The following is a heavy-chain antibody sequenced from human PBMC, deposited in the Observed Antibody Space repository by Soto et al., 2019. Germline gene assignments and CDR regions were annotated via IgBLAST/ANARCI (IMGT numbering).Heavy chain of an antibody. Sequence: GWSVILSCISSVFTFITYTINLVLQAPVNWLEWVSGIRGFSPYTFYAESVKGRFTISRDNAKNSLFLQMNSLRAEDTAVYYCARDRGYDDKEFSPKATDVRGTRHTLTVSS. J-gene: IGHJ6*04. V-gene: IGHV3-21*01. D-gene: IGHD2-15*01. CDR1: VFTFITYT. CDR3: ARDRGYDDKEFSPKATDV. CDR2: IRGFSPYT.